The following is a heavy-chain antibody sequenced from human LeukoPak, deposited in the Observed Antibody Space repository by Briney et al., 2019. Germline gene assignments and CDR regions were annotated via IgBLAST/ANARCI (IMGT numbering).Heavy chain of an antibody. J-gene: IGHJ4*02. CDR3: ARLVNWGLDY. CDR1: GYSFTSYW. Sequence: GESLKISCKGSGYSFTSYWIAWVRQMPGKGLEWMGIIYPVDSDTRYSPSFQGQVTISGDKSISTAYLQWSSLRASDTAIYYCARLVNWGLDYWGQGTLVTVSS. CDR2: IYPVDSDT. V-gene: IGHV5-51*01. D-gene: IGHD7-27*01.